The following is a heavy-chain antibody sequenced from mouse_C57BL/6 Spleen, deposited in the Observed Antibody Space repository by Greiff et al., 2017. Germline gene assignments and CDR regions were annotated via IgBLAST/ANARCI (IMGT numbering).Heavy chain of an antibody. CDR2: INPNNGGT. CDR1: GYTFTDYY. CDR3: AMGNYGSSYGY. V-gene: IGHV1-26*01. Sequence: VQLQQSGPELVKPGASVKISCKASGYTFTDYYMNWVKQSHGKSLEWIGDINPNNGGTSYNQKFKGKATLTVDKSSSTAYMELRSLTSEDSAVYYCAMGNYGSSYGYWGQGTTLTVSS. D-gene: IGHD1-1*01. J-gene: IGHJ2*01.